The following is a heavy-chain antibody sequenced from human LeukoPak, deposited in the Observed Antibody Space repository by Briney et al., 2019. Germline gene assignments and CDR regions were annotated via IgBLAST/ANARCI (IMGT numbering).Heavy chain of an antibody. J-gene: IGHJ4*02. Sequence: GGSLRLSCAASGFTFSDYYMSWIRQAPGKGLEWVSYISSSGSTIYYADSVKGRFTISRDNSKNTLYLQMNSLRAEDTAVYYCARGTIFGVKYYFDYWGQGTLVTVSS. CDR3: ARGTIFGVKYYFDY. V-gene: IGHV3-11*01. CDR1: GFTFSDYY. CDR2: ISSSGSTI. D-gene: IGHD3-3*01.